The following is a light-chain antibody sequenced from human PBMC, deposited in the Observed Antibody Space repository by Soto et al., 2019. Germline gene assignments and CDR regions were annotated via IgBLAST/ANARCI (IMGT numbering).Light chain of an antibody. V-gene: IGKV1-17*01. CDR2: GAS. Sequence: DVQMTQSPSSLSASVGDRITITCRASQGIRSALSWYQQKPGKAPERLIAGASTLHRGVPLRFSGSGSGTEFTLTITSLQAEDFATYYCLQHDSYPRTFGGGTRVDI. CDR3: LQHDSYPRT. CDR1: QGIRSA. J-gene: IGKJ4*01.